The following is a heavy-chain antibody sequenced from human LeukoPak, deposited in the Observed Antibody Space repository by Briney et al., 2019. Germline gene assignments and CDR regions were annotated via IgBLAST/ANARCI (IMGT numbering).Heavy chain of an antibody. CDR1: GFTFTTHW. CDR2: ISSDGTTT. CDR3: ARELPFDY. Sequence: PGGSLRLSCAASGFTFTTHWMHWVRQVPGKGLMWVPRISSDGTTTNYADSVKGRFTISRDNTKNILYLQMNSLRAEDTAVYYCARELPFDYWGQGTLVTVSS. D-gene: IGHD2-15*01. V-gene: IGHV3-74*01. J-gene: IGHJ4*02.